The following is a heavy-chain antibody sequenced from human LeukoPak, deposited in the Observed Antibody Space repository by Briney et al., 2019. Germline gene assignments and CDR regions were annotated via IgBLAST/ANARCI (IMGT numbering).Heavy chain of an antibody. J-gene: IGHJ4*02. CDR3: VTNFDPDVD. CDR1: GFTFSSYG. Sequence: GGSLRLSCAASGFTFSSYGMHWVRQAPGKGLEWVALISYDGGNKYYADSVKGRFTISRDNAKNSLYLQMNSLRAEDTAVYYCVTNFDPDVDWGQGTLVTVSS. V-gene: IGHV3-30*03. CDR2: ISYDGGNK. D-gene: IGHD3-9*01.